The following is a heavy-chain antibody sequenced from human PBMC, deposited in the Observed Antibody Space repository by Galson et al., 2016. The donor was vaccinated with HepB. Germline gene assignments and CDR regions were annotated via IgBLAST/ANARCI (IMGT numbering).Heavy chain of an antibody. Sequence: STRFPCAASGVTSSSYSMNCVRQAPGKGLEWVYALSSSSGYTYYADSLNGRFTISIDNAKNSLSLKMNTLRAEDTAVYYCASVFCSAGAYYWYFDLWGLGTLVTVSS. D-gene: IGHD3-16*01. CDR2: LSSSSGYT. CDR3: ASVFCSAGAYYWYFDL. V-gene: IGHV3-21*01. CDR1: GVTSSSYS. J-gene: IGHJ2*01.